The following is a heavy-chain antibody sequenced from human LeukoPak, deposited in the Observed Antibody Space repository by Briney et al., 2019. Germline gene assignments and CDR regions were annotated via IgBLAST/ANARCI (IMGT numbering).Heavy chain of an antibody. CDR2: IYYSGST. CDR1: GGSISSSSYY. J-gene: IGHJ5*01. Sequence: SETLSLTCTVSGGSISSSSYYWGWVRQPPGKGLEWLGSIYYSGSTYYNPSLKSRVTISVDTSQNQFSLKLTSVSAADPALYSCPRLRHYDRPFATWG. D-gene: IGHD3-3*01. CDR3: PRLRHYDRPFAT. V-gene: IGHV4-39*01.